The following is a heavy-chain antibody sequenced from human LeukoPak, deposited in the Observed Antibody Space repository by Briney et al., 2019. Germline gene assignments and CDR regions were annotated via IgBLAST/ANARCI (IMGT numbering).Heavy chain of an antibody. D-gene: IGHD6-19*01. CDR1: GFTFSDYG. CDR3: ARAIKAVAGTFHRDYYFNY. Sequence: PGGSLKLSCAASGFTFSDYGMGWVRQAPGKGLEWVSTISDGGSITYYADSVKGRFTISRDNSKNTLYLQMNSLRAEDTAVYYCARAIKAVAGTFHRDYYFNYWGQGTLVTVSS. J-gene: IGHJ4*02. V-gene: IGHV3-23*01. CDR2: ISDGGSIT.